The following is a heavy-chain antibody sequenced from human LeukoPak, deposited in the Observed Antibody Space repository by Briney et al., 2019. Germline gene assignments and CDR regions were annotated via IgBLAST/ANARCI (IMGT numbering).Heavy chain of an antibody. Sequence: GGSLRLSCAASGFTFSNYCMSWVRQAPGKGLEWVANIKEDGSEKYYGDSVKGRFTISRDNAKNSLYLQMNSLRAEDTAVYYCARLPDSSGAFDIWGQGTMVTVSS. J-gene: IGHJ3*02. CDR3: ARLPDSSGAFDI. D-gene: IGHD3-22*01. CDR1: GFTFSNYC. V-gene: IGHV3-7*01. CDR2: IKEDGSEK.